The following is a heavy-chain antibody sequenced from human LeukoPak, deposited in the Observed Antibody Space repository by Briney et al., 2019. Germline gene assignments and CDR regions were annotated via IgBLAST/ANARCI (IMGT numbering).Heavy chain of an antibody. CDR3: ARVDSSGYYNNDAFDI. CDR1: GGTFSSYA. J-gene: IGHJ3*02. D-gene: IGHD3-22*01. CDR2: IIPILGIA. V-gene: IGHV1-69*04. Sequence: SVKVSCKASGGTFSSYAISWVRQAPGQGLEWMGRIIPILGIANYAQKFQGGVTITADKSTSTAYMELSSLRSEDTAVYYCARVDSSGYYNNDAFDIWGQGTMVTVSS.